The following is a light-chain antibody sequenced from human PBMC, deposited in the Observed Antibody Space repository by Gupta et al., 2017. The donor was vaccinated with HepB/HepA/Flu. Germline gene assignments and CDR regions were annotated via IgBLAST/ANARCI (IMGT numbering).Light chain of an antibody. J-gene: IGLJ3*02. V-gene: IGLV3-25*03. Sequence: SSELTQPPSVSVSPGQTARITRSGDALPKKYAYWYKQKPGQAPVLVIYKDNERPSGIPERFSGSSSGTIVTLTISGVQAEDEADYYCQSGDSSGTHQVFGGGTKLTVL. CDR3: QSGDSSGTHQV. CDR2: KDN. CDR1: ALPKKY.